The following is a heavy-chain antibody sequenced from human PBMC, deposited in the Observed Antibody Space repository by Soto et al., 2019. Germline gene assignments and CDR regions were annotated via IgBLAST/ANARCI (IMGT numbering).Heavy chain of an antibody. Sequence: GGSLRLSCAASGFTFSSYAMHWVRQAPGKGLEWVAVISYDGSNKYYADSVKGRFTISRDNSKNTLYLQMNSLRAEDTAVYYCARDHGYSSGWTLSYYYYYYGMDVWGQGTTVTVSS. D-gene: IGHD6-19*01. CDR1: GFTFSSYA. V-gene: IGHV3-30-3*01. CDR2: ISYDGSNK. CDR3: ARDHGYSSGWTLSYYYYYYGMDV. J-gene: IGHJ6*02.